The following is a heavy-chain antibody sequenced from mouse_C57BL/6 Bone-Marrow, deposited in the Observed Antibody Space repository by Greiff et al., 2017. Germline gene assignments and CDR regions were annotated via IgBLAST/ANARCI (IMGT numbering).Heavy chain of an antibody. V-gene: IGHV1-4*01. J-gene: IGHJ3*01. Sequence: VHLVESGAELARPGASVKMSCKASGYTFTSYTMHWVKQRPGQGLEWIGYINPSSGYTKYNQKFKDKATLTADKSSSTAYMQLSSLTSEDSAVYYCARSVRFAYWGQGTLVTVSA. CDR2: INPSSGYT. CDR1: GYTFTSYT. CDR3: ARSVRFAY.